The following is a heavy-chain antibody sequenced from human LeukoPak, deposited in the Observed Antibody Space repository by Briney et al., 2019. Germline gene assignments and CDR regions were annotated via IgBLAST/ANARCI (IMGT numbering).Heavy chain of an antibody. Sequence: GGSLRLSCAASGSTFSSYSMNWVRQAPGKGLEWVSSISSSSSYIYYADSVKGRFTISRDTAKNSLYLQMNSLRAEDTAVYYCARATMVRGVDYWGQGTLVTVSS. CDR2: ISSSSSYI. V-gene: IGHV3-21*01. D-gene: IGHD3-10*01. J-gene: IGHJ4*02. CDR1: GSTFSSYS. CDR3: ARATMVRGVDY.